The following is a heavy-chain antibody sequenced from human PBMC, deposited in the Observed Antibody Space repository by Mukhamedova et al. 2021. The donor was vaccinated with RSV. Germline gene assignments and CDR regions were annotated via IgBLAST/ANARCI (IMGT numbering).Heavy chain of an antibody. D-gene: IGHD3-10*01. J-gene: IGHJ5*02. CDR3: ARAARWSRSGTGGWFDP. V-gene: IGHV4-30-2*04. Sequence: LKSRVTISIDTSTNQFSLKVTSVTAADTAVYYCARAARWSRSGTGGWFDPWGQGTLVTVSS.